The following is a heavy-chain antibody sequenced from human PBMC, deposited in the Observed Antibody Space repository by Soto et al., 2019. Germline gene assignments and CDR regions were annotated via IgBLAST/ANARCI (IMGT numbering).Heavy chain of an antibody. CDR3: ARVGYSSSSYFDD. CDR2: IYYSGST. D-gene: IGHD6-6*01. J-gene: IGHJ4*02. CDR1: GGSVSSGSYY. V-gene: IGHV4-61*01. Sequence: PXETLSVPFTVSGGSVSSGSYYWSWIRQPPGKGLEWIGYIYYSGSTNYNPSLKSRVTISVDTSKNQFSLKLSSVTAADTAVYYCARVGYSSSSYFDDWGQGTLVTVSS.